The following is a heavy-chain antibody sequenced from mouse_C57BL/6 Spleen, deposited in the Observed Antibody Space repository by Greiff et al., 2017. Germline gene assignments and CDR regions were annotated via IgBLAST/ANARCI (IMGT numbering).Heavy chain of an antibody. CDR3: ARAYDGYPYYFDD. V-gene: IGHV1-18*01. J-gene: IGHJ2*01. D-gene: IGHD2-3*01. CDR1: GYTFTDYN. Sequence: EVQLQESGPELVKPGASVKIPCKASGYTFTDYNMDWVKQSHGKSLEWIGDINPNNGGTIYNQKFKGKATLTVDKSSSTAYMELRSLTSEDTAVYYCARAYDGYPYYFDDWGQGTTLTVAS. CDR2: INPNNGGT.